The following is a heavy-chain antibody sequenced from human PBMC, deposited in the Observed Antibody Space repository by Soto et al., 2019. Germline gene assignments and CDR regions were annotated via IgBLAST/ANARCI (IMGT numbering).Heavy chain of an antibody. V-gene: IGHV4-59*08. Sequence: SETLSLTCTVSGGSISSYYWSWIRQPPGKGLEWIGYIYYSGSTNYNPSLKSRVTISVDTSKNQFSLKLSSVTAADTAVYYCARHGIDYGDYYYYYYMDVWGKGTTVTVSS. CDR2: IYYSGST. D-gene: IGHD4-17*01. CDR1: GGSISSYY. J-gene: IGHJ6*03. CDR3: ARHGIDYGDYYYYYYMDV.